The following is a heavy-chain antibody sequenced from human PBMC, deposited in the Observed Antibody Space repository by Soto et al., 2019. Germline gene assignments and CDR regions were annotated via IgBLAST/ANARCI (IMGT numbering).Heavy chain of an antibody. CDR3: AGDFHCIRTRCYPPH. CDR2: IIPIFGTA. J-gene: IGHJ4*02. Sequence: QVQLVQSGAEVKKPGSSVKVSCKASGGTFSSYAINWVRQAPGQGLEWMGGIIPIFGTANYAQKFQGRVTITADESTSTAHMELSSLRSEDTAVYYCAGDFHCIRTRCYPPHWGQGTLVTVSS. V-gene: IGHV1-69*12. D-gene: IGHD2-2*01. CDR1: GGTFSSYA.